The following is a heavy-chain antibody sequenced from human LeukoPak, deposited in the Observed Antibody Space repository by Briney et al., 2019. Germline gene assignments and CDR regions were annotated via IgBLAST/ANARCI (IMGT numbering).Heavy chain of an antibody. J-gene: IGHJ4*02. CDR3: AKSDDNSNFHLTGYLDY. V-gene: IGHV3-33*06. CDR2: IWFDGSKR. Sequence: GGPLRLSCATSGFTFSSYGFHWVRQAPVKGLEWVAVIWFDGSKRYYADSVKGRFTISRDDSKNTLYLQMNSLKAEDTAVYFCAKSDDNSNFHLTGYLDYWGQGTLVSVSS. D-gene: IGHD3-22*01. CDR1: GFTFSSYG.